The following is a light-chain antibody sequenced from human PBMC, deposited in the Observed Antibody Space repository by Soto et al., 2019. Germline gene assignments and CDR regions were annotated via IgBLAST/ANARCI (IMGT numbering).Light chain of an antibody. J-gene: IGLJ1*01. CDR3: SSYTSSSTYV. CDR1: SSDVGAYNS. CDR2: DVS. Sequence: QSALAQPASVSGSPGQSIAISCTGTSSDVGAYNSVSWYQQHPGRAPKLMIHDVSNRPSGVSNRFSGSKSGNTASLTISGLQAEDGADYYCSSYTSSSTYVFGTGTRSPS. V-gene: IGLV2-14*03.